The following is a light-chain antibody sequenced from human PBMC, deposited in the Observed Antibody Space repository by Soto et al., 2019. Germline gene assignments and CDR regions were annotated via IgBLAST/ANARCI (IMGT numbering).Light chain of an antibody. CDR1: QSVLYNSNNKSY. V-gene: IGKV4-1*01. Sequence: DIVMTQSPESLPVSLGERATINCKSSQSVLYNSNNKSYIAWYQQKPRQPPKLLIYWASTRESGVPDRFSGSGSGTDFTLTINSLXAEDVAVYYCQQFYSSPLTFGGGTKVEIK. J-gene: IGKJ4*01. CDR3: QQFYSSPLT. CDR2: WAS.